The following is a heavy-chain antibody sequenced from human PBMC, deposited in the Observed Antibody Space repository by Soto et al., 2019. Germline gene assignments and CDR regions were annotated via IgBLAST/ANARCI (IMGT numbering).Heavy chain of an antibody. CDR1: GFTFSSYA. J-gene: IGHJ4*02. V-gene: IGHV3-23*01. Sequence: GGSLRLSCAASGFTFSSYAMSWVRQAPGKGLEWVSAISGSGGSTYYADSVKGRFTISRDNSKNTLYLQMNSLRAEDTAVYYCAKGGGGGGYSYGSFDYWGQGTLVTVSS. D-gene: IGHD5-18*01. CDR3: AKGGGGGGYSYGSFDY. CDR2: ISGSGGST.